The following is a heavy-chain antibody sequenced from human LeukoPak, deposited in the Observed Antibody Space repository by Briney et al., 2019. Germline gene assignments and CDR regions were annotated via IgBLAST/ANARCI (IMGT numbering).Heavy chain of an antibody. Sequence: GGSLRLSCAASGFTFDDYAMHWVRQGPGKGLEWVSGISWNSGTIGCADSVKGRLTISRGNAKNSLYLQLSSLRPEDTALYYCAKDSADGYRAYYFGMDVWGQGTTVTVSS. V-gene: IGHV3-9*01. CDR3: AKDSADGYRAYYFGMDV. D-gene: IGHD5-24*01. CDR2: ISWNSGTI. J-gene: IGHJ6*02. CDR1: GFTFDDYA.